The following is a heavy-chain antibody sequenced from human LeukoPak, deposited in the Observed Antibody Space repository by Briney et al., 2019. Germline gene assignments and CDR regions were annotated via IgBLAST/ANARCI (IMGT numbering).Heavy chain of an antibody. Sequence: ASVKVSCKASGYTFTGYYMHWVRQAPGQGLEWMGWMNPNSGNTGYAQKFQGRVTITRNTSISTAYMELSSLRSEDTAVYYCARDLMSSSWYLSYYYYMDVWGKGTTVTISS. V-gene: IGHV1-8*03. J-gene: IGHJ6*03. CDR3: ARDLMSSSWYLSYYYYMDV. CDR2: MNPNSGNT. CDR1: GYTFTGYY. D-gene: IGHD6-13*01.